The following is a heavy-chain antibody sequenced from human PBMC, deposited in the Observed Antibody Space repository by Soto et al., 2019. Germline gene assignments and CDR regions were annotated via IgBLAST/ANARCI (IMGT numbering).Heavy chain of an antibody. Sequence: PVGSLRLSCAASGFTLRSSAMSWVRQAPGKGLEWVSAISTSGGSTYYADSVKGRFTISRDNSKNTLYLQMNSLRAEDTALYYCAKDRRYSSGWYYFDYWGQGTLVTVSS. CDR1: GFTLRSSA. V-gene: IGHV3-23*01. CDR3: AKDRRYSSGWYYFDY. CDR2: ISTSGGST. J-gene: IGHJ4*02. D-gene: IGHD6-19*01.